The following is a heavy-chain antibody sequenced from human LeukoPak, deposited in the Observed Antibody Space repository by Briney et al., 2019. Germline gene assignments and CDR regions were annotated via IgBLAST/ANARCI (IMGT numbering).Heavy chain of an antibody. D-gene: IGHD3-10*01. CDR3: TRLGGYGSTDYYYYMDV. Sequence: PGGSLRLSCAASGFTFSGSAMHWVRQASGKGLEWVGRIRGKANSYATAYAASVKGSFTISRDDSKNTAYLQMNSLKTEDTAVYYCTRLGGYGSTDYYYYMDVWGKGTTVTVSS. CDR2: IRGKANSYAT. CDR1: GFTFSGSA. V-gene: IGHV3-73*01. J-gene: IGHJ6*03.